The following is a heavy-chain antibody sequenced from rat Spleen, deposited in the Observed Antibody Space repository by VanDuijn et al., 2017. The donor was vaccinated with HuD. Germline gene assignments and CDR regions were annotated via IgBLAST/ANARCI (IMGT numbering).Heavy chain of an antibody. CDR3: TRVPVSYYVMDA. CDR1: GFSLTGNN. Sequence: QVQLKESGPGLVQPSQTLSLTCTVSGFSLTGNNVHWVRQPPGKGLEWMGRMRYDGDTYYNSALKSRLSIGRDTSKNQVFLKMNSLQTDDTAIYYCTRVPVSYYVMDAWGQGASVTVSS. D-gene: IGHD1-11*01. V-gene: IGHV2S30*01. J-gene: IGHJ4*01. CDR2: MRYDGDT.